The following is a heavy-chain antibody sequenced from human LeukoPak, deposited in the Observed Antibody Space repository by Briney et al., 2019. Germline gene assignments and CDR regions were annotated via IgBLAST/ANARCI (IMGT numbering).Heavy chain of an antibody. Sequence: GASVKVSCKASGCTFTGYYMHWVRQAPGQGLEWMGWINPNSGGTNYAQKFQGRVTMTRDTSISTAYMELSRLRSDDTAVYYCARGYDFWSGYYTKYYFDYWGQGTLVTVSS. CDR3: ARGYDFWSGYYTKYYFDY. J-gene: IGHJ4*02. CDR2: INPNSGGT. D-gene: IGHD3-3*01. CDR1: GCTFTGYY. V-gene: IGHV1-2*02.